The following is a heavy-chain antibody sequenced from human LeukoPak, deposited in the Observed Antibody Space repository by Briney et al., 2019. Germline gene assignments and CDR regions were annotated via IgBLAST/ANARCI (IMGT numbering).Heavy chain of an antibody. CDR2: IWYDGSNK. Sequence: GGSLRLSCAASGFTFSSYGMHWVRQAPGKGLEWVAVIWYDGSNKYYADSVKGRFTISRDNSKNTLYLQMNSLRAEDTAVYYCAKPRDIVVVPAATEFDYWGQGTLVTVSS. CDR3: AKPRDIVVVPAATEFDY. V-gene: IGHV3-33*06. D-gene: IGHD2-2*01. CDR1: GFTFSSYG. J-gene: IGHJ4*02.